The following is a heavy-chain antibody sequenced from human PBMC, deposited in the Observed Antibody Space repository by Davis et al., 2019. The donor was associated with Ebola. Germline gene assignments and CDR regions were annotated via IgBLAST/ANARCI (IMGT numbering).Heavy chain of an antibody. D-gene: IGHD4-17*01. CDR3: TRDMTTVPNKGYYYYYMDV. Sequence: PGGSLRLSCAASGFTFSDHYMDWVRQAPGKGLEWVGRTRNKANSYTTEYAASVKGRFTISRDDSKNSLYLQMNSLKTEDTAVYYCTRDMTTVPNKGYYYYYMDVWGKGTTVTVSS. CDR2: TRNKANSYTT. J-gene: IGHJ6*03. V-gene: IGHV3-72*01. CDR1: GFTFSDHY.